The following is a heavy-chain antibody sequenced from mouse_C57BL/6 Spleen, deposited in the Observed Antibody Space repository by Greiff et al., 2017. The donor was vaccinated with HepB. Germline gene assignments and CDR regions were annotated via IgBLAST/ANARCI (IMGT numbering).Heavy chain of an antibody. Sequence: VKLQESGPGLVAPSQRLSITCTVSGFSLTSYGVSWVRQPPGKGLEWLGVIWGDGSTNYHSALISRLSISKDNSKSQVFLKLNSLQTDDTDTYYCAKQGTYGNYPYAMDYWGQGTSVTVSS. CDR2: IWGDGST. V-gene: IGHV2-3*01. CDR1: GFSLTSYG. D-gene: IGHD2-1*01. J-gene: IGHJ4*01. CDR3: AKQGTYGNYPYAMDY.